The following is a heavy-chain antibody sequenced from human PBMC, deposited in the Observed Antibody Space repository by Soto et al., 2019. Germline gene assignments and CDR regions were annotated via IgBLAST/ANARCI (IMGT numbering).Heavy chain of an antibody. J-gene: IGHJ4*02. Sequence: QVQLVESGGGVVQPGRSLRLSCAASGFTFTNYAMHWVRQAPGKGLEWVAVISYGGSNEFYADSVKGRFTISRDSSKNRLFLQMNSLRAEDTAVYHCARGRYMGYCRGGTCYSDYWGQGTLVTVAT. CDR1: GFTFTNYA. D-gene: IGHD2-15*01. CDR2: ISYGGSNE. CDR3: ARGRYMGYCRGGTCYSDY. V-gene: IGHV3-30-3*01.